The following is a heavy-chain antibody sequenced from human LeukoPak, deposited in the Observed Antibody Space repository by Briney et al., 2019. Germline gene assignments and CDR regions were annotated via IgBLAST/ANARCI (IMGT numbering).Heavy chain of an antibody. CDR2: IYNTRST. J-gene: IGHJ3*02. Sequence: SETLSLTCTVSGDSISGYYWSWIRQPAGKGLEWIGRIYNTRSTNYDPSLKTRVTMSVDTSKNQFSLKLTSVTAADTAVYSCARHPKTGVDSFDIWGQGTMVTVSS. V-gene: IGHV4-4*07. CDR1: GDSISGYY. CDR3: ARHPKTGVDSFDI. D-gene: IGHD7-27*01.